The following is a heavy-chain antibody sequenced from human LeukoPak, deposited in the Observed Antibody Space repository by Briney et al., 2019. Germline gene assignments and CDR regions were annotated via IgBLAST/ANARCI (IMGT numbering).Heavy chain of an antibody. CDR3: ARTSDSCGWLATFDY. CDR1: GYTFTSYG. J-gene: IGHJ4*02. V-gene: IGHV1-18*01. D-gene: IGHD6-19*01. Sequence: ASVKVSCKASGYTFTSYGISWVRQAPGQGVEWMGWISAYNGNTNYAQKLQGRVTMTTDTSTSTAYMELRSLRSDDTAVYYCARTSDSCGWLATFDYWGQGTLVTVSS. CDR2: ISAYNGNT.